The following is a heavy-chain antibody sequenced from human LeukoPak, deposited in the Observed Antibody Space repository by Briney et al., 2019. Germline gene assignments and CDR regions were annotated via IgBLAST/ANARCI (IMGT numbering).Heavy chain of an antibody. CDR1: GFTFSSYS. D-gene: IGHD2-2*01. CDR3: ARDTKYAFDN. J-gene: IGHJ4*02. CDR2: IGISSGNT. Sequence: GGSLRLSCAASGFTFSSYSMNWVRQAPGKGLEWISYIGISSGNTKYADSVKGRFTISGDKAKNSVHLQMNSLRVEDTAVYYCARDTKYAFDNWGQGTLVTVSS. V-gene: IGHV3-48*01.